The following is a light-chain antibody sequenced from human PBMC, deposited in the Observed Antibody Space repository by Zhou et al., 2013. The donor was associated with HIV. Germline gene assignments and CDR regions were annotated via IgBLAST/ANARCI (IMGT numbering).Light chain of an antibody. V-gene: IGKV1-5*03. CDR1: QSISSW. CDR2: KAS. J-gene: IGKJ5*01. Sequence: DIQMTQSPSTLSASVGDRVTITCRASQSISSWLAWYQQKPGKAPTLLIYKASSLESGVPSRFSGSGSGTEFTLTISSLQPDDFASYYCLQYKTYPFTFGQGTRLEI. CDR3: LQYKTYPFT.